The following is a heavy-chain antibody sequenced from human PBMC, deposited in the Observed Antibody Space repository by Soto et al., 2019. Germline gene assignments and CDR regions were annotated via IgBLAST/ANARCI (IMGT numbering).Heavy chain of an antibody. D-gene: IGHD3-9*01. CDR1: GYSFTSYW. V-gene: IGHV5-10-1*01. CDR2: IDPSDSYT. CDR3: ARRYYDILTGYYISGGGMDV. Sequence: ESLKISCKGSGYSFTSYWISWVRQMPGKGLEWMGRIDPSDSYTNYSPSFQGHVTISADKSISTAYLQWSSLKASDTAMYYCARRYYDILTGYYISGGGMDVWGQGTTVTVSS. J-gene: IGHJ6*02.